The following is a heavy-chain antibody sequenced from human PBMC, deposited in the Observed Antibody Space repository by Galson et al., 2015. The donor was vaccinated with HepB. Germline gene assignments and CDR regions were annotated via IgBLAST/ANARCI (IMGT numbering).Heavy chain of an antibody. CDR2: IYYTGDT. Sequence: SETLSLTCAVSGDSISSDNWWSWVRQPPGMGLEWIGEIYYTGDTNYNPSLKSRVTMSIDRSKNQFSLKLTSVTAADTAVYYCARDHERELPGNWGQGTLVTVSS. CDR1: GDSISSDNW. V-gene: IGHV4-4*02. CDR3: ARDHERELPGN. J-gene: IGHJ4*02. D-gene: IGHD1-7*01.